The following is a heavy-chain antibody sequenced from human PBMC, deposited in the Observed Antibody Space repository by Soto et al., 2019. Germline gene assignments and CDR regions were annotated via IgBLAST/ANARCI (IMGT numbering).Heavy chain of an antibody. D-gene: IGHD3-22*01. V-gene: IGHV1-18*01. Sequence: ASVKVSCKASGYTFTNYGISWVRQAPGQGLEWMGWISAYNGNTNYAQKFQGRVTMTTDTSTSTAYMELRSLRSDDTAVYYCARGSYYYDSSRYYHYWGQGNLVTVSS. J-gene: IGHJ4*02. CDR2: ISAYNGNT. CDR3: ARGSYYYDSSRYYHY. CDR1: GYTFTNYG.